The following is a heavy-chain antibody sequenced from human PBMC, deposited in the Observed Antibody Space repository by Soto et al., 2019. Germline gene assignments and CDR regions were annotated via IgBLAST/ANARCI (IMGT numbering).Heavy chain of an antibody. CDR3: ARHGNTVTTGYYYGMDV. Sequence: PSETLSLTCTVSGASISSSNYYWGWIRQPPGRGLEWIGTMYYSGRTYYNPSLKSRVTTPVDTSKNQFSLKLSDVTATDTAVYYCARHGNTVTTGYYYGMDVWGQGTTVTVSS. J-gene: IGHJ6*02. CDR1: GASISSSNYY. V-gene: IGHV4-39*01. D-gene: IGHD4-17*01. CDR2: MYYSGRT.